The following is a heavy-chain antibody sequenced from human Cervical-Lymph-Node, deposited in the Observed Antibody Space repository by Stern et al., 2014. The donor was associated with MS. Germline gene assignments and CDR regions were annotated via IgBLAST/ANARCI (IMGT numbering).Heavy chain of an antibody. CDR2: IYYSGTT. Sequence: QVQLQESGPGLVEPSQTLSLTCTVSGGSISSDNYYWTWIRQHPGKGLEWIGHIYYSGTTYYNPSLKSRVSITVDTSKNLFSLRLSSVTAADTAVYYCARDHFTTSLDVWGHGTTVTVS. CDR1: GGSISSDNYY. CDR3: ARDHFTTSLDV. J-gene: IGHJ6*02. D-gene: IGHD2-2*01. V-gene: IGHV4-31*03.